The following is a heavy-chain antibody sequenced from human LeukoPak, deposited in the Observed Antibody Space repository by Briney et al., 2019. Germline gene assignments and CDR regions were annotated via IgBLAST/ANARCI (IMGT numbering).Heavy chain of an antibody. D-gene: IGHD3-10*01. V-gene: IGHV3-9*01. CDR2: ISWNSGSI. CDR3: AKGRLGEPTPALFDY. CDR1: GFTFDDYA. Sequence: PGGSLRLSCAASGFTFDDYAMHWVRQAPGKGLEWVSGISWNSGSIGYADSVKGRFTISRDNAKNSLYPQMNSLRAEDTALYYCAKGRLGEPTPALFDYWGQGTLVTVSS. J-gene: IGHJ4*02.